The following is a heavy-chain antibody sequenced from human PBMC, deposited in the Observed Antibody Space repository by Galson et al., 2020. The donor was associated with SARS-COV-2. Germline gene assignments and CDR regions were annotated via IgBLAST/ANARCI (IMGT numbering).Heavy chain of an antibody. CDR3: ARHEGEGVYYYYYGMDV. J-gene: IGHJ6*02. D-gene: IGHD1-26*01. CDR1: GFTFSSYS. CDR2: ISSSSSYI. Sequence: GASLKISCAASGFTFSSYSMNWVRQAPGKGLEWVSSISSSSSYIYYADSVKGRFTISRDNAKNSLYLQMNSLRAEDTAVYYCARHEGEGVYYYYYGMDVWGQGTTVTVSS. V-gene: IGHV3-21*01.